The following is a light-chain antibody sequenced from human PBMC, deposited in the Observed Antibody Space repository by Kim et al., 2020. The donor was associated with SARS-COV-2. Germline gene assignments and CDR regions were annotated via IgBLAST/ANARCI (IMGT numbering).Light chain of an antibody. CDR2: EVN. CDR1: SSDVGAYNY. J-gene: IGLJ2*01. Sequence: QSALTQPPSASGSPGQSVAISCTGTSSDVGAYNYVSWYQQHPGKAPKLMIYEVNKRPSGVPDRFSGSKSGNTASLTVSGLQAEDEADYYCSSYASTNNLIFGGGTQLTVL. CDR3: SSYASTNNLI. V-gene: IGLV2-8*01.